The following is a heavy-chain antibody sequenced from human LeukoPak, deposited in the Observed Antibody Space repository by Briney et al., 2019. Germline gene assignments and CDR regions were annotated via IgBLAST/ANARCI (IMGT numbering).Heavy chain of an antibody. D-gene: IGHD2-21*02. Sequence: PGGSLRLSCVGSGYAFTSYAMSWVRQAPGKGLEWVSAISGSGGSTYYADSVKGRFTISRDNSKNTLYLQMNSLRAEDTAVYYCAKMPYCGGDCLYYFDYWGQGTLVTVSS. CDR2: ISGSGGST. V-gene: IGHV3-23*01. CDR3: AKMPYCGGDCLYYFDY. CDR1: GYAFTSYA. J-gene: IGHJ4*02.